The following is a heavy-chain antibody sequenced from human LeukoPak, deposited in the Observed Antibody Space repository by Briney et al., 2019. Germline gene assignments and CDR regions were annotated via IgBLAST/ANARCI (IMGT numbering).Heavy chain of an antibody. D-gene: IGHD6-6*01. CDR3: ARRYSSSSLDY. CDR2: IYPGDSDP. J-gene: IGHJ4*02. Sequence: GESLKISCKGSGYSFTSYWIGWVRQMPGKGIEWMGIIYPGDSDPRYRPSFQGQVTISADKSISTASLQWSSLKASDTAMYYCARRYSSSSLDYWGQGALVTVSS. V-gene: IGHV5-51*01. CDR1: GYSFTSYW.